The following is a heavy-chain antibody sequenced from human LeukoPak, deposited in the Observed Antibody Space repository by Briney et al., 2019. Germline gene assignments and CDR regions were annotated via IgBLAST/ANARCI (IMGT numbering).Heavy chain of an antibody. J-gene: IGHJ3*02. CDR3: ARDRLYRAVAGLDAFDI. CDR1: GGSISSYY. CDR2: IYNSGST. D-gene: IGHD6-19*01. V-gene: IGHV4-59*01. Sequence: SETLSLTCTVSGGSISSYYWSWIRQPPGKGLEWIVYIYNSGSTNYNPSLKSRVTISVDKSKNQFSLKLSSVTAADTAVYYCARDRLYRAVAGLDAFDIWGQGTMVTVSS.